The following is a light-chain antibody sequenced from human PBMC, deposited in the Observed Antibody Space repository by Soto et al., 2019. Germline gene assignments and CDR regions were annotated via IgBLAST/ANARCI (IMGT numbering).Light chain of an antibody. Sequence: HSVLTQPPSVSGAPGQRVTISCTGRSPNIGASFDVHWYRHLPGTAPKLLIYDNTNRPSGVPDRFSGSKSGTSASLAITGLQADDEADYYCQSFDSSLNISIFGLGTKLIVL. CDR3: QSFDSSLNISI. CDR1: SPNIGASFD. J-gene: IGLJ2*01. V-gene: IGLV1-40*01. CDR2: DNT.